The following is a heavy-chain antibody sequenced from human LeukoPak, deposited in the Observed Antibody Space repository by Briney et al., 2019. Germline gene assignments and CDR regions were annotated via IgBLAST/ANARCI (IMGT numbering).Heavy chain of an antibody. CDR2: ISYDGSIK. CDR3: AREDMTTVTTRWAFDI. J-gene: IGHJ3*02. Sequence: GGSLRLSCAASGFTVSSNYMSWVRQAPGKGLEWVAVISYDGSIKYYADSVKGRFTISRDNSKNTLYLQMNRLRAEDTAVYYCAREDMTTVTTRWAFDIWGQGSMVTVSS. CDR1: GFTVSSNY. V-gene: IGHV3-30*03. D-gene: IGHD4-17*01.